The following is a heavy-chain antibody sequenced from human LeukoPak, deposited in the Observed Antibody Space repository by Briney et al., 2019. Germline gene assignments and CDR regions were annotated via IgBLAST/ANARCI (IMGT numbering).Heavy chain of an antibody. Sequence: GGSLRLSCAASGFTFSDYAMTWVRQAPGKGLEWVSVIYSGGSTHYADSVKGRFTISRDNSKNTLFLQMNNLRAEDTAVYYCARDLSGRYAFDIWGQGTMVTVSS. CDR1: GFTFSDYA. D-gene: IGHD3-10*01. V-gene: IGHV3-66*01. CDR2: IYSGGST. J-gene: IGHJ3*02. CDR3: ARDLSGRYAFDI.